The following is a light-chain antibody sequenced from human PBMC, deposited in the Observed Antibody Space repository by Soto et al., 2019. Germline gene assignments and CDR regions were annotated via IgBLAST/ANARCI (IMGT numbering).Light chain of an antibody. CDR2: SNN. Sequence: QSVLTQPPSAYGTPGQRVTISCSGSSSNIGSNTVNWYQQLPGTAPKLLIYSNNQRPSGVPDRFSGSKSGTSASLAISGLQSEEEADYYCAAWDDSLNGRVFGTGTKVTVL. J-gene: IGLJ1*01. V-gene: IGLV1-44*01. CDR3: AAWDDSLNGRV. CDR1: SSNIGSNT.